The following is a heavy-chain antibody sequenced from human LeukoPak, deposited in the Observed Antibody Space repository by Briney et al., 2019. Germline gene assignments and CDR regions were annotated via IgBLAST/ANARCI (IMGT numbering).Heavy chain of an antibody. D-gene: IGHD6-13*01. V-gene: IGHV4-59*12. CDR2: IYYSGST. CDR3: ARDIAAAGPHNWFDP. J-gene: IGHJ5*02. Sequence: PSETLSLTCTVSGGSISSYYWSWIRQPPGKGLEWIGYIYYSGSTNYNPSLKSRVTISVDTSKNQFSLKLSSVTAADTAVYYCARDIAAAGPHNWFDPWGQGTLVTVSS. CDR1: GGSISSYY.